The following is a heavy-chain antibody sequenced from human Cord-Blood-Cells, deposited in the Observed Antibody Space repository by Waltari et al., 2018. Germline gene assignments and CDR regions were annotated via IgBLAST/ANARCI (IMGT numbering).Heavy chain of an antibody. J-gene: IGHJ2*01. CDR3: AHTPRHWYFDL. CDR1: GFSPSTRGVG. V-gene: IGHV2-5*02. CDR2: IYWDDDK. Sequence: QITLKESGPTLVKPTQTLTLTCTFSGFSPSTRGVGVGWIRQPPGKALEWLALIYWDDDKRYSPSLKSRLTITKDTSKNQVVLTMTNMDPVDTATYYCAHTPRHWYFDLWGRGTLVTVSS.